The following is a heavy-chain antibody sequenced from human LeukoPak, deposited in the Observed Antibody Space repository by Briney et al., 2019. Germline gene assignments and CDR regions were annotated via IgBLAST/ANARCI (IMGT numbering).Heavy chain of an antibody. Sequence: SETLSLTCTVSGGSISSSSYYWVWIRQPPGKGLEWIGSIYYSGSTYYNPSLKSRVTISVDTSKNQFSLKLSSVTAADTAVYYCARVVSGSYVGDAFDIWGQGTMVTVSS. V-gene: IGHV4-39*07. CDR3: ARVVSGSYVGDAFDI. D-gene: IGHD1-26*01. CDR1: GGSISSSSYY. J-gene: IGHJ3*02. CDR2: IYYSGST.